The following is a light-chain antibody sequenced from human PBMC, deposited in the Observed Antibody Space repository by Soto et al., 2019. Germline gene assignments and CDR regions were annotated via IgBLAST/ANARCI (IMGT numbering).Light chain of an antibody. J-gene: IGLJ3*02. V-gene: IGLV4-69*01. CDR1: SGHASYA. Sequence: QSELTQAPSASASLGASVKLTCTLSSGHASYAIAWHQQQPEKGPRYLMKVSSDGSHNKGDGIPDRFSGSSSGAERYLSITSLQSEDEADYYCQTWGAGIGVFGGGTKVTVL. CDR3: QTWGAGIGV. CDR2: VSSDGSH.